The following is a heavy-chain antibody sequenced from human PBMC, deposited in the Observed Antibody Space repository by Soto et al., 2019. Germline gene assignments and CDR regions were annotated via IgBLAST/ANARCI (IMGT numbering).Heavy chain of an antibody. D-gene: IGHD3-10*01. Sequence: QVQLAQSGAEVKKPGSSVKVSCKASGGTFSSYAISWVRQAPGQGLEWMGGIIPNFGTANYAQKLQGRVTITADESTSTAYRELGSLRSEDTALYYCARSKRFGELMDYYSYGMDVWGQGTTVTVSS. CDR3: ARSKRFGELMDYYSYGMDV. J-gene: IGHJ6*02. CDR1: GGTFSSYA. V-gene: IGHV1-69*01. CDR2: IIPNFGTA.